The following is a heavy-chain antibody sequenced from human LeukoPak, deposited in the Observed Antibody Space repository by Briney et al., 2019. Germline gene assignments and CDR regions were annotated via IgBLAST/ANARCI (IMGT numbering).Heavy chain of an antibody. CDR1: GYTFTSYD. J-gene: IGHJ4*02. D-gene: IGHD2-21*01. CDR2: MNPNRGNT. Sequence: ASVKVSCKASGYTFTSYDINWVRQATGQGLEWMGWMNPNRGNTGYAQKFQGRVTITRNTSISTAYMELSSLRSEDTAVYYCARGRRNVVVIATVLYYFDYRGQGTLVTVSS. CDR3: ARGRRNVVVIATVLYYFDY. V-gene: IGHV1-8*03.